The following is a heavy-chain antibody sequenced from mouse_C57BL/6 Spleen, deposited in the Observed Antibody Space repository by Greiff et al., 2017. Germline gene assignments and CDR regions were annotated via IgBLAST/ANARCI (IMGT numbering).Heavy chain of an antibody. D-gene: IGHD2-4*01. CDR2: IDPETGGT. CDR1: GYTFTDYE. Sequence: VQLKESGAELVRPGASVTLSCKASGYTFTDYEMHWVKQTPVHGLEWIGAIDPETGGTAYNQKFTGKAILTADKSSSTAYMELRSLTSEDSAVYYCTKSYYDNAPGFAYWGQVTLVTVSA. J-gene: IGHJ3*01. V-gene: IGHV1-15*01. CDR3: TKSYYDNAPGFAY.